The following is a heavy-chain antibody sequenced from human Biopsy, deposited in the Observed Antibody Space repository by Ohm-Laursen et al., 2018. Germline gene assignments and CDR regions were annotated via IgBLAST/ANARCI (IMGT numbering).Heavy chain of an antibody. D-gene: IGHD1-1*01. CDR1: GFTFSSYW. CDR3: VSFGINWSLSY. J-gene: IGHJ4*02. CDR2: INSDGSYT. V-gene: IGHV3-74*03. Sequence: SLRLSCSASGFTFSSYWMHWVRQAPGKGLVWVARINSDGSYTTNVDSVKGRFTISRDNAKNTLFLQMNSLSTEDTAVYYCVSFGINWSLSYWGQGILVTVAS.